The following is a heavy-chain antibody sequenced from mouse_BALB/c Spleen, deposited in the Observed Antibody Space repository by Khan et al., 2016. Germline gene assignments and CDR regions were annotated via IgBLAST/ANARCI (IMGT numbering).Heavy chain of an antibody. V-gene: IGHV1S137*01. CDR2: ISTYHGDA. D-gene: IGHD2-1*01. CDR3: AARSTRRTTTGDMDY. Sequence: QVQLQQSGAELVRPGVSVKLSCKGSGYTFTDYTLHWVKPSHAKSLEWIGVISTYHGDATYKQKFKGQVTMTVDNSASTAYMELARVSSVNSAIYYCAARSTRRTTTGDMDYWGQGTSVTVSS. J-gene: IGHJ4*01. CDR1: GYTFTDYT.